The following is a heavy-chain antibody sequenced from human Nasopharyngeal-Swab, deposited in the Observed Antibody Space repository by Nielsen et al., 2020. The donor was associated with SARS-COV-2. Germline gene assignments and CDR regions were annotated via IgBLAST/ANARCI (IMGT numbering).Heavy chain of an antibody. Sequence: RQAPGKGLEWIGYIYYSGSTNYNPSLKSRVTISVDTSKNQFSLKLSSVTAADTAVYYCARESPAGDAFDIWGQGTTVTVSS. V-gene: IGHV4-59*01. D-gene: IGHD1-14*01. CDR3: ARESPAGDAFDI. CDR2: IYYSGST. J-gene: IGHJ3*02.